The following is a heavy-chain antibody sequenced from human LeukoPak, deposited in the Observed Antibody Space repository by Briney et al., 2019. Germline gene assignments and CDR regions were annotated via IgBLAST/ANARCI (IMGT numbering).Heavy chain of an antibody. J-gene: IGHJ4*02. Sequence: PGGSLRLSCGASGFTFTYYGMHWVRQAPGKGLEWVTFVRSDGSDKYYADSVKGRFTFSRDNSKNTVYLQMNSLRPEGTAVYYCVRDRDWALDYWGQGSLVTVSS. D-gene: IGHD2-21*02. V-gene: IGHV3-30*02. CDR1: GFTFTYYG. CDR2: VRSDGSDK. CDR3: VRDRDWALDY.